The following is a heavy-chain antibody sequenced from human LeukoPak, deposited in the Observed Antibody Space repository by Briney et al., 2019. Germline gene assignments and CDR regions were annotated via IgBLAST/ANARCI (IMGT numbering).Heavy chain of an antibody. V-gene: IGHV3-23*01. D-gene: IGHD1-26*01. Sequence: GSLSLSCAASGFTFSSYAMSWVRQAPGKGLEWVSAISGSGGSTYYADSVKGRFTISRDNSKNTLYLQMNSLRAEDTAVYYCAKSGGSYYYYGMDVWGQGTTVTVSS. CDR3: AKSGGSYYYYGMDV. CDR2: ISGSGGST. J-gene: IGHJ6*02. CDR1: GFTFSSYA.